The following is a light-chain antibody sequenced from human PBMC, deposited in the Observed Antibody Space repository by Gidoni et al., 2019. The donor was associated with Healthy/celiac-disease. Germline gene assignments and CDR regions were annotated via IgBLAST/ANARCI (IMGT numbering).Light chain of an antibody. CDR2: INN. CDR1: SSNIGSNT. Sequence: SVLTQPPSASGTPGQRVTISCSGSSSNIGSNTVNWYQQLPGTAPKLLIYINNQRPSGVPDRISGSKSGTSASLAISGLQSEDEADYYCAAWDDSLNGHVVFGGGTKLTVL. J-gene: IGLJ2*01. CDR3: AAWDDSLNGHVV. V-gene: IGLV1-44*01.